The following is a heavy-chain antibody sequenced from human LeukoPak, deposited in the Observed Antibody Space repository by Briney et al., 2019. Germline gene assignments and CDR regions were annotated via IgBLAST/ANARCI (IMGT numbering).Heavy chain of an antibody. Sequence: ASVKVSCKASGYTFTSYYMHWVRQAPGQGLEWMGIINPSGGSTSYAQKFQGRVTMTRDTSTSTVYMELSSLRSEDTAVYYCASPLRGYSYGDAFDIRGQGTMVTVSS. CDR1: GYTFTSYY. J-gene: IGHJ3*02. CDR2: INPSGGST. CDR3: ASPLRGYSYGDAFDI. V-gene: IGHV1-46*03. D-gene: IGHD5-18*01.